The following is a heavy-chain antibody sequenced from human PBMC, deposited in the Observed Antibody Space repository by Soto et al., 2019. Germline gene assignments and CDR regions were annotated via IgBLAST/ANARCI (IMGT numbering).Heavy chain of an antibody. CDR3: AREYVQYYYGMGV. D-gene: IGHD3-16*01. CDR1: GFTFSSYE. J-gene: IGHJ6*02. CDR2: ISSSGSPI. V-gene: IGHV3-48*03. Sequence: EVQLVESGGGLVQPGGSLRLSCAASGFTFSSYEMNCVRQAPGKGLEWVSYISSSGSPIYYADSVKGRFTLSRDHAKDSLYLQMNSLRAEDSAVYYCAREYVQYYYGMGVWGQGTTVAVAS.